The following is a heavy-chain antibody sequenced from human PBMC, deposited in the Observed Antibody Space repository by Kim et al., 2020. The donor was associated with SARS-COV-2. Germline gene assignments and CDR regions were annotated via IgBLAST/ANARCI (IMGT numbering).Heavy chain of an antibody. CDR1: GFTFSSYA. V-gene: IGHV3-30*04. CDR3: ASGTYYYDSSGYSPFDY. D-gene: IGHD3-22*01. J-gene: IGHJ4*02. CDR2: ISYDGSNK. Sequence: GGSLRLSCAASGFTFSSYAMHWVRQAPGKGLEWVAVISYDGSNKYYADSVKGRFTISRDNSKNTLYLQMNSLRAEDTAVYYCASGTYYYDSSGYSPFDYWGQGTLVTVSS.